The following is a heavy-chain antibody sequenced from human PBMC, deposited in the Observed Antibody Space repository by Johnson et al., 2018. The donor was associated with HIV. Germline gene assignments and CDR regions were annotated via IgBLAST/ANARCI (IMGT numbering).Heavy chain of an antibody. CDR1: GFTFDDYG. Sequence: VQLVESGGGLVKPGGSLRLSCAASGFTFDDYGMSWVRQAPGKGLEWVSGINWNGGSTGYADSVKGRFTISRDNAKNSLYLQMNSLRAEDTALYYCARGIMITFGGVIAHEAFDIWGQGTMVIVSS. J-gene: IGHJ3*02. V-gene: IGHV3-20*04. CDR2: INWNGGST. CDR3: ARGIMITFGGVIAHEAFDI. D-gene: IGHD3-16*02.